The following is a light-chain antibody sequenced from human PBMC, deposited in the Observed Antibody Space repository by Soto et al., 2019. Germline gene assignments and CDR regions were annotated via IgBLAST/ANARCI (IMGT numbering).Light chain of an antibody. CDR3: SAYTARSTLV. CDR2: EVS. V-gene: IGLV2-14*01. J-gene: IGLJ3*02. Sequence: QSALTQPASVSGSPGQSITISCTGTSRDVGGYNYVSWYQQHPGKAPKLMIYEVSNRPSGVSHRFSGSKSGNTASLTISGLQAEDEADYYCSAYTARSTLVFGGGTKLTVL. CDR1: SRDVGGYNY.